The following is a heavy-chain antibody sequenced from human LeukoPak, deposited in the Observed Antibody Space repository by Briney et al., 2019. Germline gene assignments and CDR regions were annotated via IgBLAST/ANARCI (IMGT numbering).Heavy chain of an antibody. CDR3: ARDRVRYYYYYGMDV. CDR1: GFTFSSYE. D-gene: IGHD1-1*01. V-gene: IGHV3-48*03. J-gene: IGHJ6*02. Sequence: WGSLRLSCAASGFTFSSYEMNWVRQAPGKGLEWVSYISSSGSTIYYADSVKGRFTISRDNAKNSLYLQMNSLRAEDTAVYYCARDRVRYYYYYGMDVWGQGTTVTVSS. CDR2: ISSSGSTI.